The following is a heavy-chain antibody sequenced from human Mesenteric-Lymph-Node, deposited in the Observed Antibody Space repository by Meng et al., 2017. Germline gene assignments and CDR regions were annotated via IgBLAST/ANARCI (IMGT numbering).Heavy chain of an antibody. V-gene: IGHV4-39*01. D-gene: IGHD2-2*01. CDR1: GVSISSNTHY. CDR3: ARHSYHSCFDP. J-gene: IGHJ5*02. Sequence: HESGPGPVNPSETLSLTCTISGVSISSNTHYWGWIRQSPGKGLEWIGSLFYSGSTYYNPSLKSRLTMSVDTSNNQFSLKLSSVTAADTAVYYCARHSYHSCFDPWGQGTLVTVSS. CDR2: LFYSGST.